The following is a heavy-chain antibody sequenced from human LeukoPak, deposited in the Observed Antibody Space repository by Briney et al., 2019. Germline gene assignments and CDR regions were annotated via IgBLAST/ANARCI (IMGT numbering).Heavy chain of an antibody. CDR3: AGSLAYCGGDCRLGDY. J-gene: IGHJ4*02. V-gene: IGHV3-66*01. Sequence: GGSLRLSCAASGFTVSNNYMGWVRQAPAKGLEWVSVVNTVDTTYYADSVRGRFTISRDSSENTLYLQMNSLRVEDTAVYYCAGSLAYCGGDCRLGDYWGQGTLVTVSS. CDR1: GFTVSNNY. D-gene: IGHD2-21*02. CDR2: VNTVDTT.